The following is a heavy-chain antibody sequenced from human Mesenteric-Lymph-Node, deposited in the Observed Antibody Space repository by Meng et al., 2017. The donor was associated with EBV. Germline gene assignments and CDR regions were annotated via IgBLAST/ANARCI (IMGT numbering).Heavy chain of an antibody. Sequence: QVQLQESGPGPVKPSETLSLTCIVSGDSASSRSYYWVWIRQPPGKGLEWIGYIDYSGSTTYKPSLKSRVTMSLDTSKNQFSLRLSSVTAADTAVYYCAREAVGATVDHWGQGTLVTVSS. CDR1: GDSASSRSYY. D-gene: IGHD1-26*01. CDR3: AREAVGATVDH. J-gene: IGHJ4*02. CDR2: IDYSGST. V-gene: IGHV4-61*01.